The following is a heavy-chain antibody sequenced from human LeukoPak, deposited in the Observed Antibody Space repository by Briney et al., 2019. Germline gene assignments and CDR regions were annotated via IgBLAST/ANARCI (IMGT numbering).Heavy chain of an antibody. CDR1: GGSISGYY. J-gene: IGHJ3*02. CDR3: ARLTAATGVWAFDI. V-gene: IGHV4-59*08. CDR2: IYYSGIT. D-gene: IGHD6-13*01. Sequence: SETLSLTCTVSGGSISGYYWSWMRQPPGKGLEWIGYIYYSGITNYNPSLKSRVTISVDMSKNQFSLKLSSVTSADTAVYYCARLTAATGVWAFDIWGQGTMVTVSS.